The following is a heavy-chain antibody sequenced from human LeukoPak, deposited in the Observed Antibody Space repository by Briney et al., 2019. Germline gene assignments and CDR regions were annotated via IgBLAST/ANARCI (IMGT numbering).Heavy chain of an antibody. CDR2: IYHSGTT. D-gene: IGHD6-6*01. CDR3: ARNVLYSSSADY. V-gene: IGHV4-38-2*02. CDR1: AYSISSGYY. J-gene: IGHJ4*02. Sequence: SEVLSLTCSVSAYSISSGYYWGWIRQPPGKGLEWIGTIYHSGTTYYNPSLKSRVTISVDTSKNQFSLKLSSVTAADTAVYYCARNVLYSSSADYWGQGTLVTVSS.